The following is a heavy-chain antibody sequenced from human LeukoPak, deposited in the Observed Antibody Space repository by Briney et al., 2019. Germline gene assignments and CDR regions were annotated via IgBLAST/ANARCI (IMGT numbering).Heavy chain of an antibody. Sequence: GGSLRLSCAASGFTFSSYAMHWVRQGPGKGLEWVTAISYDGRNKYYADSVKGRFTISRDNSKNTLYLQMNSLKTDDTAVYYCASDGGSWGQGTLVTASS. CDR3: ASDGGS. V-gene: IGHV3-30*04. D-gene: IGHD1-26*01. J-gene: IGHJ4*02. CDR2: ISYDGRNK. CDR1: GFTFSSYA.